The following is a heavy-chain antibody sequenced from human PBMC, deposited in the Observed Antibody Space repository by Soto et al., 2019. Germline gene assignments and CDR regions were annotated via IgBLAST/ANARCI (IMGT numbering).Heavy chain of an antibody. V-gene: IGHV5-51*01. CDR2: IYPGDSYT. D-gene: IGHD2-15*01. J-gene: IGHJ3*02. CDR3: ARQCSGGSCGHFDI. CDR1: GSSFNSYC. Sequence: PGESLKISCKGSGSSFNSYCLGSVCQMPGKGLEWMGIIYPGDSYTRYIPSFQGQVTISADKSISTAYLQWSSLKASETAMYYCARQCSGGSCGHFDIWGQGSILTASS.